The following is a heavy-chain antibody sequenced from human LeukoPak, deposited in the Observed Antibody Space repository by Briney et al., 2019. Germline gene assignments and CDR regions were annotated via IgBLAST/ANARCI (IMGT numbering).Heavy chain of an antibody. V-gene: IGHV1-18*01. CDR2: ISAYNGNT. CDR1: GYTFTSYG. D-gene: IGHD3-10*01. J-gene: IGHJ5*02. CDR3: ARDPHYGSGSYYPNWFDP. Sequence: GASVKVSCKASGYTFTSYGISWVRHAPGQGLEWMGWISAYNGNTNYAQKLQGRVTMTTDTSTSTAYMELRSLRSDDTAVYYCARDPHYGSGSYYPNWFDPWGQGTLVTVSS.